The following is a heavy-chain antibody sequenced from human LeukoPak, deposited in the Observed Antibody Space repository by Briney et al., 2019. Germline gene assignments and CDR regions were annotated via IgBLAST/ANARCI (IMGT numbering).Heavy chain of an antibody. CDR2: ISWNSGSI. J-gene: IGHJ4*02. CDR1: GFTFDDYA. CDR3: GRDFDGYYYSAYYVDY. V-gene: IGHV3-9*01. Sequence: PGGSLRLSCAASGFTFDDYAMHWVRQAPGKGLEWVSGISWNSGSIGYADSVKGRFTISRDNAKNSLYLQMNTLRTEDTAVYYCGRDFDGYYYSAYYVDYWGQGTLVTVSS. D-gene: IGHD5-24*01.